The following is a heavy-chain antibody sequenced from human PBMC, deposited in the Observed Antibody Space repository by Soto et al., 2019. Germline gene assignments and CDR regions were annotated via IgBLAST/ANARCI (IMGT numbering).Heavy chain of an antibody. Sequence: PGGSLRLSCAASGFTFSSYAMSWVRQAPGKGLEWVSGISGSGGRTYYADSVKGRFTISRDNSKNTLYLQMNSLRVEDTAVYYCARRNWNYGAFDIWGQGTVVTVSS. J-gene: IGHJ3*02. CDR3: ARRNWNYGAFDI. CDR2: ISGSGGRT. V-gene: IGHV3-23*01. D-gene: IGHD1-7*01. CDR1: GFTFSSYA.